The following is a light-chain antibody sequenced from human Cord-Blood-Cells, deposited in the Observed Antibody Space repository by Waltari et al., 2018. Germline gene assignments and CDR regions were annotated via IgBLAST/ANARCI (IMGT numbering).Light chain of an antibody. Sequence: QSALTQPASVSGSPGQSSTISCTGTSSDVGSYNLVSWYQQHPGKAPKLMIYEGSKGPSGVSNRFSGSTSGNTASLTISGLQAEDEADYYCCSYAGSSTWVFGGGTKLTVL. CDR3: CSYAGSSTWV. CDR2: EGS. CDR1: SSDVGSYNL. J-gene: IGLJ3*02. V-gene: IGLV2-23*01.